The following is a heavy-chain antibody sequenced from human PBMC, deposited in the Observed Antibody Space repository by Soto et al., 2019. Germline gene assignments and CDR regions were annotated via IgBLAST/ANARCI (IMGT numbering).Heavy chain of an antibody. J-gene: IGHJ6*02. CDR2: INTYHGNT. V-gene: IGHV1-18*01. Sequence: QVQLVQSGAEVKKPGASVKVSCKASGYIFTSYGISWVRQAPGQGLEWMGWINTYHGNTNYAQRLQGRVTMPTDTSTSTAHMELRSLRSDDTAVYYCARWYDMSTGPRDGLDVWGQGTTVTVSS. CDR3: ARWYDMSTGPRDGLDV. D-gene: IGHD3-9*01. CDR1: GYIFTSYG.